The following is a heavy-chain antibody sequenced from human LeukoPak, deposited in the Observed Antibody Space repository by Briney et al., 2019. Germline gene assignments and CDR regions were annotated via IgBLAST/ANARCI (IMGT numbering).Heavy chain of an antibody. Sequence: GGSLRLSCAASGFTFSGYGMNWVRQAPGKGLEWVSSISSGGSYMYYADSLKGRFTISRDNAKNSLYLQMNSLRAEDTAVYYCARVGAKGGWYFDLWGRGTLVTVSS. CDR2: ISSGGSYM. V-gene: IGHV3-21*01. D-gene: IGHD3-10*01. J-gene: IGHJ2*01. CDR3: ARVGAKGGWYFDL. CDR1: GFTFSGYG.